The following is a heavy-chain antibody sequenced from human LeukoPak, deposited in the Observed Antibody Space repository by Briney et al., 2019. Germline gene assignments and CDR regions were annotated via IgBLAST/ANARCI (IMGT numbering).Heavy chain of an antibody. V-gene: IGHV1-2*02. J-gene: IGHJ4*02. CDR2: INTNSGAR. D-gene: IGHD1-26*01. CDR3: ARGRGGATTGFDH. Sequence: GAPVKVSCKASRHTFSGSYMHWVGQAPGHGLESMGWINTNSGARNYAPKFQGRVTFSRDNSISTAYMELSSLRSDDTAIYYCARGRGGATTGFDHWGQGTLVTVSS. CDR1: RHTFSGSY.